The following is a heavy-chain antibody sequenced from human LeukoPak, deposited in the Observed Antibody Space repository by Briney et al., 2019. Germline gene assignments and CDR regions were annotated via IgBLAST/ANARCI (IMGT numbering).Heavy chain of an antibody. CDR2: INPNSGGT. CDR1: GYTFTGYY. CDR3: ARGWIFGVVRGPFDP. V-gene: IGHV1-2*02. D-gene: IGHD3-3*01. Sequence: ASVKVSCKASGYTFTGYYMHWVRQAPGQGLEWMGWINPNSGGTNYAQKFQGRVTMTRDTSISTAYMELSRLRSDDTAVYYCARGWIFGVVRGPFDPWGQGTLATVSS. J-gene: IGHJ5*02.